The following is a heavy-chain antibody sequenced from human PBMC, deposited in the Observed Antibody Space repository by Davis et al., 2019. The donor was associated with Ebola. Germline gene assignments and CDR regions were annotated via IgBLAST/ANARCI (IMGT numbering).Heavy chain of an antibody. CDR3: ARGPPGIAITLGSY. D-gene: IGHD6-13*01. V-gene: IGHV1-18*01. J-gene: IGHJ4*02. CDR1: GYTFTNYG. CDR2: ISGDSYST. Sequence: AASVKVSCKTSGYTFTNYGISWVRQAPGQGLEWVGWISGDSYSTNYAQKFQGRVTLTTDTPTSTANMELKSLTSDDTAVYYCARGPPGIAITLGSYWGQGTLVTVSS.